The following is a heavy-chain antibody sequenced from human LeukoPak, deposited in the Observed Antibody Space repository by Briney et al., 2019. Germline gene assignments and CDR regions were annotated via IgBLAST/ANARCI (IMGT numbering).Heavy chain of an antibody. CDR1: GYSFTSYW. J-gene: IGHJ6*02. D-gene: IGHD3-10*01. CDR3: ARHTYYYGSGRTAYYYGMDV. CDR2: IYPGDSDT. V-gene: IGHV5-51*01. Sequence: GESLKISCKGSGYSFTSYWIGWVRQMPGKGLEWMGIIYPGDSDTRYSPSFQGQVTISADKSISTAYLQWSSLKASDTAMYYCARHTYYYGSGRTAYYYGMDVWGQGTTVTVSS.